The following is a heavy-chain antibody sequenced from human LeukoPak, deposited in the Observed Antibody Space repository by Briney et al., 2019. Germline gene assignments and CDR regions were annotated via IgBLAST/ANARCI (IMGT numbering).Heavy chain of an antibody. CDR3: ARGSDYYCYYMDV. V-gene: IGHV3-20*04. CDR1: GFTFDDYG. CDR2: INWNGGST. J-gene: IGHJ6*03. Sequence: PGGSLRLSCAASGFTFDDYGMSWVRPAPGKGLEWVSVINWNGGSTGYADSVKGRFTISRDNAKNSLYLQMNSLRAEDTALYYCARGSDYYCYYMDVWGKGTTVTVSS. D-gene: IGHD6-19*01.